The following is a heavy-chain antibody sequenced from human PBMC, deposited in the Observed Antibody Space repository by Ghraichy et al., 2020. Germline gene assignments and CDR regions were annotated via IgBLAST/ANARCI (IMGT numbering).Heavy chain of an antibody. CDR3: ARRGDCGGNFDY. J-gene: IGHJ4*02. D-gene: IGHD4-23*01. CDR2: IIPIFGTA. V-gene: IGHV1-69*13. CDR1: GGTFSSYA. Sequence: SVKVSCKASGGTFSSYAISWVRQAPGQGLEWMGGIIPIFGTANYAQKFQGRVTITADESTSTAYMELSSLRSEDTAVYYCARRGDCGGNFDYWGQGTLVTVSS.